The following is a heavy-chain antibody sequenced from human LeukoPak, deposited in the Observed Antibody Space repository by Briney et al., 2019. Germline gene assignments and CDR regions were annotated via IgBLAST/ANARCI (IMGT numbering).Heavy chain of an antibody. CDR3: ATYCGGDCYSY. J-gene: IGHJ4*02. CDR2: IIPILGIA. Sequence: ASVKVSCKASGGTFSIYAISWVRQAPGQGLEWMGRIIPILGIANYAQKFQGRVTITADKSTSTAYMELSSLRSEDTAVYYCATYCGGDCYSYWGQGTLVTVSS. V-gene: IGHV1-69*04. D-gene: IGHD2-21*02. CDR1: GGTFSIYA.